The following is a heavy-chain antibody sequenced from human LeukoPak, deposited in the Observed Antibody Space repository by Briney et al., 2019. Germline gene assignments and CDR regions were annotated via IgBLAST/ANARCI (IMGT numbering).Heavy chain of an antibody. CDR3: ASLIQNVYYGSEGAGYFDL. CDR2: MNPNSGKT. CDR1: GYTFTSYD. Sequence: ASVKVSCKASGYTFTSYDIHWVRQATGQGLEWMGRMNPNSGKTGYAQRFQGRVTMTRSTSITTAYMELSSLRSEDTAMYYCASLIQNVYYGSEGAGYFDLWGRGTLVTVSS. V-gene: IGHV1-8*01. D-gene: IGHD3-10*01. J-gene: IGHJ2*01.